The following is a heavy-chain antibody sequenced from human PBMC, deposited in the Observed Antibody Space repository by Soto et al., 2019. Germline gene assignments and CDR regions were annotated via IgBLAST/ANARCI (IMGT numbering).Heavy chain of an antibody. CDR2: TYYRSKWYN. CDR3: ARASLSGGWNWGKHYGMDV. Sequence: PSQTLPLTCVISGDSVSSNSAAWNCIRQSPSRGLEWLGRTYYRSKWYNDYAVSVKSRITINPDTSKNQFSLQLSSVTPEDTAVYYCARASLSGGWNWGKHYGMDVCGQGTTVTVAS. V-gene: IGHV6-1*01. D-gene: IGHD1-7*01. J-gene: IGHJ6*02. CDR1: GDSVSSNSAA.